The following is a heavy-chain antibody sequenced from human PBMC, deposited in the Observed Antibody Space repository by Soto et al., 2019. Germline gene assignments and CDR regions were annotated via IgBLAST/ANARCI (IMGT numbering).Heavy chain of an antibody. Sequence: GGSLRLSCAASGFTFSSYAMSWVRQAPGKGLEWVSAISGSGGSTYYADSVKGRFTISRDNSKNTLYLQMNSLRAEDTAVYYCAKEILAGIAGTADWFDPWGQGTLVTVSS. CDR3: AKEILAGIAGTADWFDP. J-gene: IGHJ5*02. CDR1: GFTFSSYA. D-gene: IGHD6-13*01. V-gene: IGHV3-23*01. CDR2: ISGSGGST.